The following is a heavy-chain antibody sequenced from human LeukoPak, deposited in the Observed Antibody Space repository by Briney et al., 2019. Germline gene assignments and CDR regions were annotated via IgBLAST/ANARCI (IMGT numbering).Heavy chain of an antibody. CDR2: INTYTGNP. J-gene: IGHJ5*02. Sequence: ASEKVSCKASGYTFINYAINWVRQAPGQGLEWMGWINTYTGNPTYAQGFTGRFVFSLDTSVSTTYLQISSLKAEDTAVYYCARDPGDDIAVSGDPWGQGTLVTVSS. CDR1: GYTFINYA. D-gene: IGHD2-2*01. CDR3: ARDPGDDIAVSGDP. V-gene: IGHV7-4-1*02.